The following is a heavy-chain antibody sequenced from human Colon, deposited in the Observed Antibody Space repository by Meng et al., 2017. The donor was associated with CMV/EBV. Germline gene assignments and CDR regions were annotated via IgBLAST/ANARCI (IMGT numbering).Heavy chain of an antibody. CDR3: ITEAPGGDY. D-gene: IGHD1-14*01. V-gene: IGHV3-21*01. Sequence: GGSLKISCEASGFTFSAYDMSWVRQAPGEGLKWVSSVSSSSSSIYYADSVKGRFTISRDNAKNTLYLQMNSLRAEDTAFYYCITEAPGGDYWGQGTLVTVSS. CDR1: GFTFSAYD. J-gene: IGHJ4*02. CDR2: VSSSSSSI.